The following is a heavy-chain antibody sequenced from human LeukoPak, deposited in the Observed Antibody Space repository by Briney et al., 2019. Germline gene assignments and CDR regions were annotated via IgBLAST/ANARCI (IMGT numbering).Heavy chain of an antibody. CDR3: GKEGGA. D-gene: IGHD3-16*01. V-gene: IGHV3-23*01. Sequence: PGGSLRLSCAASGFRFSDFTMTWVRQALGKGPEWVSAIGGRGGSTYYADSLGGRFTISRDNSKDMLYLQMNSLKVEDTATYYCGKEGGAWGQGTKVTVSS. J-gene: IGHJ5*02. CDR1: GFRFSDFT. CDR2: IGGRGGST.